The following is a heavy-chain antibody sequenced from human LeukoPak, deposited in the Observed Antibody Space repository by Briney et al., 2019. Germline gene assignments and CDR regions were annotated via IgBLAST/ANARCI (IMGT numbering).Heavy chain of an antibody. CDR1: GGSISTYY. Sequence: SETLSLTCAVSGGSISTYYWSWIRQPPGKGLEWIGYIYYSGSTNYNPSLKSRVTISVHTSKNQFSLKLTSVTAADTAVYYCARLPPRGVVPAPSWFDPWGQGTLVTVSS. CDR2: IYYSGST. J-gene: IGHJ5*02. D-gene: IGHD2-2*01. V-gene: IGHV4-59*08. CDR3: ARLPPRGVVPAPSWFDP.